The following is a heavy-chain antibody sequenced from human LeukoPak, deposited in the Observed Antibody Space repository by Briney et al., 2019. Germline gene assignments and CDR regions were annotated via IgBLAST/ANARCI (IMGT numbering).Heavy chain of an antibody. CDR3: ARDNDISRGFYYAMDV. CDR2: IYFGGNT. Sequence: SETLSLTCTVSGDSISTYYWSWVRQPPGKGLEWIGYIYFGGNTNYNPSLKSRVTISVDTSKNQFSLKLSSVTAVDTAVYYCARDNDISRGFYYAMDVWGQGTTVIVSS. CDR1: GDSISTYY. J-gene: IGHJ6*02. D-gene: IGHD3-9*01. V-gene: IGHV4-59*01.